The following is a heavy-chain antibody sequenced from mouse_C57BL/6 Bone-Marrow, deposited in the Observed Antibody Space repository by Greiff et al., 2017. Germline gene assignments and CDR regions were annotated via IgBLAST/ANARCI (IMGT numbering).Heavy chain of an antibody. CDR3: GRNDYDNYAMDY. D-gene: IGHD2-4*01. Sequence: QVQLQQPGAELVRPGTSVKLSCKASGYTFTSYWMHWVKQRPGQGLEWIGVIDPSDSYTNYNQKFKGKATLTVDTSSSTAYMQLSSLTSEDSAVYYCGRNDYDNYAMDYWGQGTSVTVSS. V-gene: IGHV1-59*01. J-gene: IGHJ4*01. CDR1: GYTFTSYW. CDR2: IDPSDSYT.